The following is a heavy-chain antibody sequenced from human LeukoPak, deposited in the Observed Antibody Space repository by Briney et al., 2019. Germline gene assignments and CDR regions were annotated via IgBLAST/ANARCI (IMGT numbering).Heavy chain of an antibody. J-gene: IGHJ6*02. CDR2: INHSGST. V-gene: IGHV4-34*01. Sequence: SETLSLTCAVYGGSFSGYYWSWIRQPPGKGLEWIGEINHSGSTNYNPSLKSRVTISVDTSKNQFSLKLSSVTAADTAVNYCARGDYRYYGMDVWGQGTTVTVSS. D-gene: IGHD4/OR15-4a*01. CDR1: GGSFSGYY. CDR3: ARGDYRYYGMDV.